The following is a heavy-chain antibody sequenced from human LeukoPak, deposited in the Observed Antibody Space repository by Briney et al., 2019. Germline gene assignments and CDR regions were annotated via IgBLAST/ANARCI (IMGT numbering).Heavy chain of an antibody. J-gene: IGHJ6*03. CDR3: ARLSNTYYYYYMDV. D-gene: IGHD2/OR15-2a*01. V-gene: IGHV3-20*04. CDR2: IHWRGDST. CDR1: GFTFDDSG. Sequence: GGSLRLSCAASGFTFDDSGMGWVRQAPRKGLEWVSGIHWRGDSTGHADSVKGRFTISRDNAKNSLYLQMNSLRAEDTAFYYCARLSNTYYYYYMDVWGKGTTVTVSS.